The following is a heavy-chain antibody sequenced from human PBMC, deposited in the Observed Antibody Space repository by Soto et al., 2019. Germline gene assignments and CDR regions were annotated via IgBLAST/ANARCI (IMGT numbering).Heavy chain of an antibody. V-gene: IGHV3-23*01. D-gene: IGHD3-10*01. CDR3: ARDRRAGYDAFDI. CDR1: GFTFTTYS. J-gene: IGHJ3*02. CDR2: ITGRGGTT. Sequence: EVKLLESGGGLVQPGGSLRLSCAASGFTFTTYSMSWVRQAPGKGLEWVSHITGRGGTTYYADSVKGRFTISRDISRNTLYLQMNSLRAEDTAVYYCARDRRAGYDAFDIWGQGTMVTVSS.